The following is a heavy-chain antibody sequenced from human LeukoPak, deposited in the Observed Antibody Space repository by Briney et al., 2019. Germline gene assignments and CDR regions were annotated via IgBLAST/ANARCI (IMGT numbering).Heavy chain of an antibody. Sequence: SETLSLTCAVSGGSFSGYYWSWIRQPPGKGLEWIGEINHSGSTNYNPSLKSRVTISVDTSKNLFSLKLSSVTAADTAVYYCARVNYYYGMGVWGQGTTVTVSS. V-gene: IGHV4-34*01. CDR2: INHSGST. J-gene: IGHJ6*02. CDR3: ARVNYYYGMGV. CDR1: GGSFSGYY.